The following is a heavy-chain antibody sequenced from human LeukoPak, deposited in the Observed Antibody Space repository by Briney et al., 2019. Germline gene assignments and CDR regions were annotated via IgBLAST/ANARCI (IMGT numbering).Heavy chain of an antibody. Sequence: SETLSLTCTVSGGSISSYYWSWIRQPPGKGLEWIGYIYYSGSTNYNPSLKSRVTISVDTSKNQFSLKLSSVTAADTAVYYCARWDIVVVPAATTFDYWGQGTLVTVSS. CDR1: GGSISSYY. CDR2: IYYSGST. CDR3: ARWDIVVVPAATTFDY. D-gene: IGHD2-2*01. V-gene: IGHV4-59*12. J-gene: IGHJ4*02.